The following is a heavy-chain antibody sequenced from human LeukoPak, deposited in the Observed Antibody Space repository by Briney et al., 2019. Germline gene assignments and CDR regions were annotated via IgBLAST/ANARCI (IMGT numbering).Heavy chain of an antibody. J-gene: IGHJ4*02. CDR1: GFTFSSYG. CDR2: ISGSGGST. D-gene: IGHD3-3*01. Sequence: GGSLRLSCAASGFTFSSYGMHWVRQAPGKGLEWVSAISGSGGSTYYADSVKGRFTISRDNSKNTLYLQMNSLRAEDTAVYYCAKAAYDFWSGYYPFDYWGQGTLVTVSS. CDR3: AKAAYDFWSGYYPFDY. V-gene: IGHV3-23*01.